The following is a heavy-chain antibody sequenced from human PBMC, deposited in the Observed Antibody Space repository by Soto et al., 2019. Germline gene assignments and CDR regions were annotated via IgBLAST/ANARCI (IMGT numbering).Heavy chain of an antibody. J-gene: IGHJ4*02. CDR2: IYPGDSET. CDR3: ARDLPPYSNFDY. V-gene: IGHV5-51*01. D-gene: IGHD4-4*01. Sequence: PGESLKISCQTSGYTFSSNWIGWVRQMPGKGLEWMGIIYPGDSETRYSPSFQGQVTISADRSFSTAYLQWTSLQASNTAMYYCARDLPPYSNFDYWGQGTLVTVSS. CDR1: GYTFSSNW.